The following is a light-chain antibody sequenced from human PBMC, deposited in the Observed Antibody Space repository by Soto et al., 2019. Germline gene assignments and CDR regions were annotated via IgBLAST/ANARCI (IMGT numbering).Light chain of an antibody. V-gene: IGKV1-5*03. CDR2: SAS. J-gene: IGKJ4*01. Sequence: DIQMTQSPSTLSASVGDIVTNTCRASQSVSGWLAWYRQKPGKAPELLIYSASTLETGVPSRFSGSGSGTEFTLTVSSLQPDDFATYYCQQYESYPLTFGGGTK. CDR3: QQYESYPLT. CDR1: QSVSGW.